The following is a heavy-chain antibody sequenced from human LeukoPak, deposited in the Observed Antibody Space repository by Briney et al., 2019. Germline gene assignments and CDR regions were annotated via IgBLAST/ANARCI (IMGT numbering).Heavy chain of an antibody. CDR3: ARVEFDSSGYYSLPFDY. CDR2: INPNSGGT. CDR1: GYTFTGYY. Sequence: ASVKVSCKASGYTFTGYYMHWVRQAPGQGLEWMGWINPNSGGTNYAQKLQGRVTMTTDTSTSTAYMELRSLRSDDTAVYYCARVEFDSSGYYSLPFDYWGQGTLVTVSS. D-gene: IGHD3-22*01. J-gene: IGHJ4*02. V-gene: IGHV1-2*02.